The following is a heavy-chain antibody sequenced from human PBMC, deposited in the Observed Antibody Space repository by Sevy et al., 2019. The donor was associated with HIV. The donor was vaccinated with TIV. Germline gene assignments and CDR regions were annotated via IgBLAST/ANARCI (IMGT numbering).Heavy chain of an antibody. V-gene: IGHV1-8*01. CDR3: ARGRIAAAGTGGGGSYLGYYYYGMDV. CDR2: MNPNSGNT. J-gene: IGHJ6*02. Sequence: ASVKVSCKASGYTFTSYDINWVRQATGQGLEWMGWMNPNSGNTGYAQKIQGRVTMTRNTSISTAYMEMSSLGSEETAVYYCARGRIAAAGTGGGGSYLGYYYYGMDVWGQGTTVTVSS. D-gene: IGHD6-13*01. CDR1: GYTFTSYD.